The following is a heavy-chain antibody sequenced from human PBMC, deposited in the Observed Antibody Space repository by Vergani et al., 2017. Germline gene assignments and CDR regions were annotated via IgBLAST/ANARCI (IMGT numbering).Heavy chain of an antibody. Sequence: EVELVHSGPEMRKPGESLTISCKRSEYTFGNYWIGWVRQMPGKGLEWMGIIYPADSDTRYSPSFQGQVTISADKSISTAFLQWDSLKASDTALYYCARHTTYTDSWGQGTLVTVSS. CDR3: ARHTTYTDS. V-gene: IGHV5-51*01. CDR1: EYTFGNYW. D-gene: IGHD1-1*01. J-gene: IGHJ4*02. CDR2: IYPADSDT.